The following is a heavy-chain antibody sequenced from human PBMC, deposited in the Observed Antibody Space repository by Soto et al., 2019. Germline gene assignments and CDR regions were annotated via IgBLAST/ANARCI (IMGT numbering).Heavy chain of an antibody. Sequence: SGPTLVNPTQTLTLTCTFSGFSLSTSGMCVSWIRQPPGKALEWLARIDWDDDKYYSTSLKTRLTISKDTSKNQVVLTMTNMDPVDTATFYFARTSEGIEAAGPLAYWGQGTLVTVSS. J-gene: IGHJ4*02. V-gene: IGHV2-70*11. CDR3: ARTSEGIEAAGPLAY. D-gene: IGHD6-13*01. CDR1: GFSLSTSGMC. CDR2: IDWDDDK.